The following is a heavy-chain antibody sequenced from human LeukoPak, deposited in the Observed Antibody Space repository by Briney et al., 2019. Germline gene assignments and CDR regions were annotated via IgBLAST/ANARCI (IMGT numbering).Heavy chain of an antibody. CDR1: GGSISSSSYY. CDR3: ARGSGSPFPSYFDY. CDR2: IYYSGST. Sequence: SETLSLTCTVSGGSISSSSYYWGWIRQPPGKGLEWIGSIYYSGSTYYNPSLKSRVTISVDTSKNQFSLKLSSVTAADTAVYYCARGSGSPFPSYFDYWGQGTLVTVSS. J-gene: IGHJ4*02. V-gene: IGHV4-39*07. D-gene: IGHD1-26*01.